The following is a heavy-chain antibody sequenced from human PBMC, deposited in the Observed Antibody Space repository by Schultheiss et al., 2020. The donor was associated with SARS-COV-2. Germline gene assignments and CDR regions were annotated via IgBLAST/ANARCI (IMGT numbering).Heavy chain of an antibody. J-gene: IGHJ4*02. Sequence: GGSLRLSCAASGFTFSSYGMHWVRQAPGKGLEWVAVISYDGSNKYYADSVKGRFAASRDNSKNTLFLEVNSLRAEDTAVYYCARSSGSSFDYWGQGTLVTVSS. D-gene: IGHD1-26*01. CDR1: GFTFSSYG. CDR3: ARSSGSSFDY. V-gene: IGHV3-33*05. CDR2: ISYDGSNK.